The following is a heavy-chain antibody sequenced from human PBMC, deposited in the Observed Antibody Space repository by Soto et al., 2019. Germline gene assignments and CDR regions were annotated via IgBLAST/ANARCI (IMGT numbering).Heavy chain of an antibody. V-gene: IGHV1-3*01. CDR1: GYTFTTHA. J-gene: IGHJ4*02. CDR3: ARGKHWLTHFNY. D-gene: IGHD6-19*01. CDR2: INPGNGDA. Sequence: ASVKVSCKASGYTFTTHAMHWVRQVPGQRLEWMGGINPGNGDARYSAKFQARVTITRDTSASTVYMELSGLTSEDTGVYFCARGKHWLTHFNYWGQGTLVTVSS.